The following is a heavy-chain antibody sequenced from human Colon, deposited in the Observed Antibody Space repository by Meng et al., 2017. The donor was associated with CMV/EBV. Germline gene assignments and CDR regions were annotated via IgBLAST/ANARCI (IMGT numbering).Heavy chain of an antibody. D-gene: IGHD1-1*01. Sequence: ASVKVSCKASGYTFSGYYMNWVRQAPGQGLEWMGWINFNSGGTKYAQKFQGRVTMTRDTSPTTAYMELSRLTSDDAAVYYCAGDQLYFGMDGWGQGTPVTVSS. V-gene: IGHV1-2*02. CDR2: INFNSGGT. CDR1: GYTFSGYY. J-gene: IGHJ6*02. CDR3: AGDQLYFGMDG.